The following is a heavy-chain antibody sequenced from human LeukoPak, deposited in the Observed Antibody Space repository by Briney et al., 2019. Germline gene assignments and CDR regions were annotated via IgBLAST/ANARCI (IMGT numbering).Heavy chain of an antibody. CDR2: ISYSGST. J-gene: IGHJ6*03. Sequence: SETLSLTCTVSGGSITSYYWSWIRQPPGKGLEWIGYISYSGSTNYNPSLKSRVTISVDTSKNQFSLKLSSVTAADTAVYYCARGTSGAYYYYHMDVWGKGTTVTVSS. V-gene: IGHV4-59*08. CDR3: ARGTSGAYYYYHMDV. CDR1: GGSITSYY.